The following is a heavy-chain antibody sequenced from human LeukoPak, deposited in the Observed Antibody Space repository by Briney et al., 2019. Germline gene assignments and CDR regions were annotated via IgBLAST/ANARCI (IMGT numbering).Heavy chain of an antibody. D-gene: IGHD4-17*01. Sequence: PGGSLRLSCAASGFTFSSYAMHWVRHAPGKGLEYVSAISHNGVGTYYANSVKDRFTISRDNSKNTLYLQMGSLRAEDQAVYYCAREIYGDSDTYYFDYWGQGTLVTVSS. CDR1: GFTFSSYA. CDR2: ISHNGVGT. J-gene: IGHJ4*02. CDR3: AREIYGDSDTYYFDY. V-gene: IGHV3-64*01.